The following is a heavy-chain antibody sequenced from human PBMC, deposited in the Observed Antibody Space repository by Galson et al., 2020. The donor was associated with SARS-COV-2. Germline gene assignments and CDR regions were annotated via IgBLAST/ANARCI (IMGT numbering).Heavy chain of an antibody. CDR2: ISVYNGNT. V-gene: IGHV1-18*01. CDR3: AREGRSTVTNNWFDP. CDR1: GYTFDNHA. Sequence: ASVKVSCKASGYTFDNHALNWVRQAPGQGLEWMEWISVYNGNTNYAQKFQGRVTMTTDTSTSTAYMELRSLRSDDTAVYFCAREGRSTVTNNWFDPWGPGTLVTVSS. D-gene: IGHD4-4*01. J-gene: IGHJ5*02.